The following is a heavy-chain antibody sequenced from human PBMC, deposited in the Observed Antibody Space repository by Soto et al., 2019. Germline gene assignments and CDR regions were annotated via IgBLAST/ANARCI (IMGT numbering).Heavy chain of an antibody. J-gene: IGHJ4*02. CDR2: IYWDDDK. D-gene: IGHD2-15*01. V-gene: IGHV2-5*02. Sequence: QITLKESGPTLVKPTQTLTLTCTFSGFSLSTSGVGVGWIRQPPGKALEWLALIYWDDDKRYSPSLKSRLTITKDTSKNQVVLTMTHMDPVDTATYYCAHRPSYCSGGSCYSGFDSWGQGTLVTVSS. CDR1: GFSLSTSGVG. CDR3: AHRPSYCSGGSCYSGFDS.